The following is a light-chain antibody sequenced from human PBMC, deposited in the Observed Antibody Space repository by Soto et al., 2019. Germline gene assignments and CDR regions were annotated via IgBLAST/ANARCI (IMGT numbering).Light chain of an antibody. Sequence: EIVLTQSPGTLSLSPGERATLSCRASQSVRSSYLAWYQQKPGQAPRLLIYGASSRATGIPDRFSGSGSGTDFTLTISRLEPEDFAVYYCQQYPGYTFGQGTKLEIK. CDR1: QSVRSSY. CDR3: QQYPGYT. J-gene: IGKJ2*01. CDR2: GAS. V-gene: IGKV3-20*01.